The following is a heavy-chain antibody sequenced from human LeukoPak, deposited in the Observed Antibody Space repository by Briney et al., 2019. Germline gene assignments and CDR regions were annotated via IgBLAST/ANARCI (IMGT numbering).Heavy chain of an antibody. CDR2: ISDSGDKT. J-gene: IGHJ4*02. D-gene: IGHD2-15*01. Sequence: PGGSLRLSCAASGFTFSTYAMSWVRQAPGRGLEWVSAISDSGDKTYYAGSVKGRFTISRDNSENTLYLQMNSLRVEDTALYDCAKDWRCQDWGQGTLVTVSS. CDR1: GFTFSTYA. V-gene: IGHV3-23*01. CDR3: AKDWRCQD.